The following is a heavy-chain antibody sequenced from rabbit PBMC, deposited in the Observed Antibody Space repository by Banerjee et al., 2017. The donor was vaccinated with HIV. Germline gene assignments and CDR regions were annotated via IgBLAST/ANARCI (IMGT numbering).Heavy chain of an antibody. V-gene: IGHV1S40*01. J-gene: IGHJ4*01. D-gene: IGHD8-1*01. CDR3: ARDTHYAGSGFYTGYYFDL. CDR2: IYSGGSGRT. CDR1: GFSFSSSYW. Sequence: QSLEESGGDLVKPGASLTLTCTASGFSFSSSYWIYWVRQAPGKGLEWIACIYSGGSGRTWYASWMNGRFTISKTSSTTVTLQMTSLTAADTATYFCARDTHYAGSGFYTGYYFDLWGPGTLVTVS.